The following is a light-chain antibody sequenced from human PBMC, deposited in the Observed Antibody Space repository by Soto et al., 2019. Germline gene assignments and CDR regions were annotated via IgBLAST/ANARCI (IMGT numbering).Light chain of an antibody. CDR2: EVS. CDR3: CSYTTSSTLI. V-gene: IGLV2-14*01. J-gene: IGLJ2*01. CDR1: SSDVGGYNY. Sequence: QSALTQPASVSGSPGQSITISCTGTSSDVGGYNYVSWYQQHPGKAPKLIISEVSNRPSGVSNRFSDSKSGNTASLTISGLQAEDEANYYCCSYTTSSTLIFGGGTQLTVL.